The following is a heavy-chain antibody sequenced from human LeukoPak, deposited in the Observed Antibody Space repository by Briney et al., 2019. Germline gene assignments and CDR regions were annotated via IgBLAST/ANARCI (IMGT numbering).Heavy chain of an antibody. V-gene: IGHV3-23*01. Sequence: GGSLRLSCAASGITFSSYAMSWVRQAPGKGLEWVSTIVGRGGITYYADSVKGRFTISRDNSKNTLYLQMNSLRAEDTAVYYCAKGSDIVLMVYASGVHFDYWGQGTLVTVSS. D-gene: IGHD2-8*01. CDR2: IVGRGGIT. J-gene: IGHJ4*02. CDR3: AKGSDIVLMVYASGVHFDY. CDR1: GITFSSYA.